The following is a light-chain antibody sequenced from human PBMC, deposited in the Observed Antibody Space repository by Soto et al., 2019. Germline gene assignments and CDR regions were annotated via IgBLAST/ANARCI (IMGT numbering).Light chain of an antibody. CDR1: QSITFN. J-gene: IGKJ1*01. CDR2: AAS. CDR3: QQSYSAPGT. V-gene: IGKV1-39*01. Sequence: DIQMTQSPSSLSASVGDRVTITCRASQSITFNLNWYQQKPGKAPNLLIFAASNLQSGVPSRFSGSGSGTDFTLTISSLQPEDFATYYCQQSYSAPGTFGQGTKVDIK.